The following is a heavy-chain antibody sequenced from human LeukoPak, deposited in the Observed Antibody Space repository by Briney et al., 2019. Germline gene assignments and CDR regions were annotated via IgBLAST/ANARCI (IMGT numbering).Heavy chain of an antibody. D-gene: IGHD2-21*02. Sequence: PSETLSLTCTGSGGSISSSSYHWGWIRQPPGKGLEWIGSIYYSGSTYYNPSLKRRVTISVDTSKNQFSLKMSSVSAADTAVYYCARHGVMTAIRPTNWFDPWGQGTLVTVSS. CDR3: ARHGVMTAIRPTNWFDP. CDR2: IYYSGST. V-gene: IGHV4-39*01. J-gene: IGHJ5*02. CDR1: GGSISSSSYH.